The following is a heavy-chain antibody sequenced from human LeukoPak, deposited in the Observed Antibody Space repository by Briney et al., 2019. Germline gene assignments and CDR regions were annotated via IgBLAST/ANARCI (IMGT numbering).Heavy chain of an antibody. J-gene: IGHJ4*02. D-gene: IGHD3-3*01. CDR3: ARGDFWSGLNDY. V-gene: IGHV1-2*06. Sequence: ASVKVSCKASGYTFTGYYMHWVRQAPGQGLEWMGRINPNSGGTNYAQKFQGRVTMTRDTSISTAYMELSGLRSDDTAVYYCARGDFWSGLNDYWGQGTLVTVSS. CDR1: GYTFTGYY. CDR2: INPNSGGT.